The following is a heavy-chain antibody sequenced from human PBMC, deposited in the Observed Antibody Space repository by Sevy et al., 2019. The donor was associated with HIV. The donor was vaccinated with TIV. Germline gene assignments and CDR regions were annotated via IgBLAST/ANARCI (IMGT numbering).Heavy chain of an antibody. Sequence: ASVKVSCKASGYTFISYYIHWVRQAPGQGHEWMGMINPTGGSTTYAQMFQDRVTMTRDTSTSTVYMELSSLRSDDTAVYYCAREALASSGLDAFDIWGQGTTVTVSS. V-gene: IGHV1-46*01. D-gene: IGHD3-22*01. CDR3: AREALASSGLDAFDI. CDR1: GYTFISYY. J-gene: IGHJ3*02. CDR2: INPTGGST.